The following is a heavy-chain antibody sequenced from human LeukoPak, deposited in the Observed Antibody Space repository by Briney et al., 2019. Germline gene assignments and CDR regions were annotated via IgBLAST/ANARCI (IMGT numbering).Heavy chain of an antibody. CDR3: ARWSYP. CDR1: GFIFSNYG. Sequence: GGSLRLSCAASGFIFSNYGMSWVRQAPGKGLEWVSVIFTSGGAFYADSVKGRFTVFRDNSKNTLYLQMNGLRADDTAIYYCARWSYPWGRGTLVTVSS. J-gene: IGHJ5*02. V-gene: IGHV3-53*01. CDR2: IFTSGGA. D-gene: IGHD1-26*01.